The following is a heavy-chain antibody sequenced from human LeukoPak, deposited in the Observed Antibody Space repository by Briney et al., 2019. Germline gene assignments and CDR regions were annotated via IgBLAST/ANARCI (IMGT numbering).Heavy chain of an antibody. CDR2: IYSGGST. D-gene: IGHD5-18*01. CDR3: ARDTAMVPFDY. J-gene: IGHJ4*02. CDR1: GFTVSSNY. V-gene: IGHV3-66*01. Sequence: TGGSLRLSCAASGFTVSSNYMSWVRQAPGKGLEWVSVIYSGGSTYYADSVKGRFTISRDNSKNTLYLQMNSLRAEDTAVYYCARDTAMVPFDYWGQGTLVTVSS.